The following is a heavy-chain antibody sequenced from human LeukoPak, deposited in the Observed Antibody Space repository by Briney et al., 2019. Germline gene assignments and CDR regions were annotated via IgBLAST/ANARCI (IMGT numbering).Heavy chain of an antibody. J-gene: IGHJ4*02. D-gene: IGHD3-10*01. CDR1: GYTFTSYG. Sequence: GASVKVSCKASGYTFTSYGINWVRQAPGQGLEWMGWISAYNGNTNYAQKLQGRVTMTADTSTSTAYMELRSLRSDDTAVYYCARGVYGSGTYYNLPLDYWGQGTLVTVSS. CDR2: ISAYNGNT. V-gene: IGHV1-18*01. CDR3: ARGVYGSGTYYNLPLDY.